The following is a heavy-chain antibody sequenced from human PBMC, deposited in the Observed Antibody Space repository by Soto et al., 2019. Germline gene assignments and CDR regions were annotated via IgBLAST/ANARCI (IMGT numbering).Heavy chain of an antibody. CDR3: ARGYGGIFDY. D-gene: IGHD5-12*01. Sequence: PSETLSLTCTVSGGSISSYYWSWIRQPPGKGLEWIGYIYYSGSTNYIPSLKSRVTISVDTSKNQFSLKLSSVTAADTAVYYCARGYGGIFDYWGQGTLVTVSS. V-gene: IGHV4-59*08. CDR1: GGSISSYY. J-gene: IGHJ4*02. CDR2: IYYSGST.